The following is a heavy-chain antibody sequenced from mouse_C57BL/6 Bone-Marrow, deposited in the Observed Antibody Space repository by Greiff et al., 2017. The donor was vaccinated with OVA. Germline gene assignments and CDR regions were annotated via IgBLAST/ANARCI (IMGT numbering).Heavy chain of an antibody. CDR3: ARDWAWFAY. CDR2: IHPNSGST. D-gene: IGHD4-1*01. CDR1: GYTFTSYW. Sequence: VKLMESGAELVKPGASVKLSCKASGYTFTSYWMHWVKQRPGQGLEWIGMIHPNSGSTNYNEKFKGKATLTVDKSSSTAYMQLSSLTSEDSAVYYCARDWAWFAYWGQGTLVTVSA. V-gene: IGHV1-64*01. J-gene: IGHJ3*01.